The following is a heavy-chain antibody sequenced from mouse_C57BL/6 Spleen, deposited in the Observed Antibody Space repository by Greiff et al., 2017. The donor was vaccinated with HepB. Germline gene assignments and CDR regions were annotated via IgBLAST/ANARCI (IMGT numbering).Heavy chain of an antibody. CDR2: IYPGDGDT. V-gene: IGHV1-82*01. Sequence: QVQLQQSGPELVKPGASVKISCKASGYAFSSSWMNWVKQRPGKGLEWIGRIYPGDGDTNYNGKFKGKATLTADKSSSTAYMQLSSLTSEDSAVYFCAVPFYYYGSSHFDYWGQGTTLTVSS. D-gene: IGHD1-1*01. CDR3: AVPFYYYGSSHFDY. J-gene: IGHJ2*01. CDR1: GYAFSSSW.